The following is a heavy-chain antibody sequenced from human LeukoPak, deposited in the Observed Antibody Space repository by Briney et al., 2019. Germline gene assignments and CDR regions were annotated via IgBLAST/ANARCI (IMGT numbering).Heavy chain of an antibody. D-gene: IGHD1-26*01. CDR2: MNSNSGNT. CDR1: GYTFTSYD. Sequence: ASVKVSCKASGYTFTSYDINWVRQATGQGLEWMGWMNSNSGNTGYAQKFQGRVTMTRNTSISTAYMELSSLRSEDTAVYYCARVGANYYYYYGMDVWGQGTTVTVSS. V-gene: IGHV1-8*01. CDR3: ARVGANYYYYYGMDV. J-gene: IGHJ6*02.